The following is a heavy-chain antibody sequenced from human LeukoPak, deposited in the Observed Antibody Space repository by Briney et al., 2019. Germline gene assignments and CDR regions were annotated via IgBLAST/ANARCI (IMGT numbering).Heavy chain of an antibody. CDR1: GYTFTSYA. D-gene: IGHD6-19*01. V-gene: IGHV7-4-1*02. J-gene: IGHJ6*02. Sequence: ASVKVSCKASGYTFTSYAMNWVRQAPGQGLEWMGWINTNTGNPTYAQGFTGRFVFSLDTSVSTAYLQISSLKAGDTAVYYCARAEAGTGPPSYGMDVWGQGTTVTVSS. CDR3: ARAEAGTGPPSYGMDV. CDR2: INTNTGNP.